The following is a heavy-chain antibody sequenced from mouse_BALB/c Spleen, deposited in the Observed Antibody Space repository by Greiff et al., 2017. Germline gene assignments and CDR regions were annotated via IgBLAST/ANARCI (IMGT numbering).Heavy chain of an antibody. V-gene: IGHV5-9-4*01. D-gene: IGHD2-4*01. CDR1: GFTFSSYA. CDR2: ISSGGSYT. Sequence: EVQLVESGGGLVKPGGSLKLSCAASGFTFSSYAMSWVRQSPEKRLEWVAEISSGGSYTYYPDTVTGRFTFSRDNAKNTLYLEMSSLRSEDTAMYYCARANYDFFDYWGQGTSVTVSS. CDR3: ARANYDFFDY. J-gene: IGHJ4*01.